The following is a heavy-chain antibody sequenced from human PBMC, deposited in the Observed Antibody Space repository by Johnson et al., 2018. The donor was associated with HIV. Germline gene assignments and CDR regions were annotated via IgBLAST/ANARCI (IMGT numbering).Heavy chain of an antibody. Sequence: QVQLVESGGGVVQPGESLRLSCRTFGFTFSYHGMHWVRQAPGKGLEWVSAISGSGGSTYYADSVKGRFTISRDNSKNTVFLQMNSLRPEDTAMYYCAAYYDFWSGSWGDTFDFWGQGTKVIVSS. CDR1: GFTFSYHG. CDR2: ISGSGGST. J-gene: IGHJ3*01. D-gene: IGHD3-3*01. V-gene: IGHV3-NL1*01. CDR3: AAYYDFWSGSWGDTFDF.